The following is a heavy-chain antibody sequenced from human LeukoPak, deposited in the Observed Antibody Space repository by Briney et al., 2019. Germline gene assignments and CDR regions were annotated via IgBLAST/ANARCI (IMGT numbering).Heavy chain of an antibody. D-gene: IGHD3-3*01. CDR2: ISSSSSYI. V-gene: IGHV3-21*01. CDR3: AKGWGIPIFGVVTN. Sequence: GGSLRLSCAASGFTFSSYSMNWVRQAPGKGLGWVSSISSSSSYIYYADSVKGRFTISRDNAKNSLYLQMNSLRAEDTAVYYCAKGWGIPIFGVVTNWGQGTLVTVSS. J-gene: IGHJ4*02. CDR1: GFTFSSYS.